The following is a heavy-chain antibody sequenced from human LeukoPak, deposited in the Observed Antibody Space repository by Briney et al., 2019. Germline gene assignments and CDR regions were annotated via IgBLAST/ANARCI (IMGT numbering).Heavy chain of an antibody. CDR1: GFSFNNYS. V-gene: IGHV3-48*01. Sequence: PGGSLRLSCAASGFSFNNYSMNWVRQAPGKGLEWLSYISSSTSNKYYADSVKGRFTISIDNAKNSLSLQINSLRAEDTAVYYCARGGYSYGYQTEIASVFYYYYMDVWGKGTTVTVSS. CDR3: ARGGYSYGYQTEIASVFYYYYMDV. CDR2: ISSSTSNK. D-gene: IGHD5-18*01. J-gene: IGHJ6*03.